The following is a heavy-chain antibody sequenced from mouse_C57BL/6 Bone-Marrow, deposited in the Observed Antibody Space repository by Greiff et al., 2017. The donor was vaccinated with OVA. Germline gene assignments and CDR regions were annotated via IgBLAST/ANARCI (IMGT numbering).Heavy chain of an antibody. D-gene: IGHD1-1*01. Sequence: SGAELARPGASVKLSCKASGYTFTSYGISWVKQRTGQGLEWIGEIYPRSGNTYYNEKFKGKATLTADKSSSTAYMELRSLTSEDSAVYFCARWDYYGSSYYAMDYWGQGTSVTVSS. CDR1: GYTFTSYG. J-gene: IGHJ4*01. CDR2: IYPRSGNT. V-gene: IGHV1-81*01. CDR3: ARWDYYGSSYYAMDY.